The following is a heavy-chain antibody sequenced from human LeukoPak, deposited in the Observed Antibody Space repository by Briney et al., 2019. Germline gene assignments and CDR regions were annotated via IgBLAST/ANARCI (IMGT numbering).Heavy chain of an antibody. V-gene: IGHV3-9*01. J-gene: IGHJ6*02. CDR1: GSTFKDYG. Sequence: GGSLRLSCAATGSTFKDYGMHWVRQPPGKGLEWVSGINWNGGGTDYADSVKGRFTISRDNAKNSLYLQMTSLRPEDTALYYCAKHLGATNTYIFFGLDVWGQGTTVTVSS. D-gene: IGHD1-26*01. CDR3: AKHLGATNTYIFFGLDV. CDR2: INWNGGGT.